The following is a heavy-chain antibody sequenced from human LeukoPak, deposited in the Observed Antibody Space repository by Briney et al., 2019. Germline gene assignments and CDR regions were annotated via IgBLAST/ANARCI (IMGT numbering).Heavy chain of an antibody. D-gene: IGHD5-18*01. J-gene: IGHJ6*03. CDR3: ARVAYRYVINDWSRTGLGAYPTKYYDHMDV. V-gene: IGHV4-34*01. CDR1: GGSFSDYY. Sequence: SETLSLTCAVYGGSFSDYYWSWIRQPPGKGLEWIGEINPSGSTNYSPSLKSRVTISVDTSKNQFSLKLSSVAAADTAVYFCARVAYRYVINDWSRTGLGAYPTKYYDHMDVWDKGTTVTVSS. CDR2: INPSGST.